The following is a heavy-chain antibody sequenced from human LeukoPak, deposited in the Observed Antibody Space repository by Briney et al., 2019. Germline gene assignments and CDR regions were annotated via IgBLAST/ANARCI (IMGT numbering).Heavy chain of an antibody. CDR2: IYYSGST. D-gene: IGHD2-15*01. CDR1: GGSISSGGYY. J-gene: IGHJ2*01. Sequence: SQTLSLTCTVSGGSISSGGYYWSWIRQHPGKGLEWIGYIYYSGSTYYNPSLKSRVTISVDTSKNQFSLKLSSVTAADTAVYYCARGSTVVKGPRGFDLWGRGTPVTVSS. CDR3: ARGSTVVKGPRGFDL. V-gene: IGHV4-31*03.